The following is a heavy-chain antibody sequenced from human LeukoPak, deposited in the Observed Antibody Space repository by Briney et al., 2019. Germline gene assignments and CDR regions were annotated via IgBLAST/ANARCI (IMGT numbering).Heavy chain of an antibody. CDR1: GFTFSSYD. D-gene: IGHD6-19*01. Sequence: GRSLRLSCAASGFTFSSYDMHWVRQATGKGLEWVSAIGTAGDTYYPGSVKGRFTISRENAKNSLYLQMNSLRAGDTAVYYCARAVAVAGSWAFDIWGQGTMVTVSS. CDR3: ARAVAVAGSWAFDI. V-gene: IGHV3-13*01. J-gene: IGHJ3*02. CDR2: IGTAGDT.